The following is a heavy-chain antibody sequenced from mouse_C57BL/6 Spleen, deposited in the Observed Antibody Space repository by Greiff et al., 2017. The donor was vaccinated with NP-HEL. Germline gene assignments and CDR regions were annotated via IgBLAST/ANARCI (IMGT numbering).Heavy chain of an antibody. D-gene: IGHD4-1*01. CDR2: ISSGSSTI. V-gene: IGHV5-17*01. CDR3: ARDWDVLFDY. Sequence: EVMLVESGGGLVKPGGSLKLSCAASGFTFSDYGMHWVRQAPEKGLEWVAYISSGSSTIYYADTVKGRFTISRDNAKNTLFLQMTSLRSEDTAMYYCARDWDVLFDYWGQGTTLTVSS. CDR1: GFTFSDYG. J-gene: IGHJ2*01.